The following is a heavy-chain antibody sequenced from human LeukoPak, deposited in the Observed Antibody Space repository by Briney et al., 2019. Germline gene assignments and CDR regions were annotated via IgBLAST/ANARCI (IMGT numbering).Heavy chain of an antibody. CDR2: IRHDGSNK. J-gene: IGHJ4*02. CDR1: GFTFSSYG. V-gene: IGHV3-30*02. Sequence: QPGGSLRLSCAASGFTFSSYGMHWVRQAPGKGLEWVAFIRHDGSNKYYADSVKGRFTISRDNSKNTLYLQMNSLRAEDTAVYYSANAPSLPAKNPPFDYWGQGTLVTVSS. D-gene: IGHD2-21*02. CDR3: ANAPSLPAKNPPFDY.